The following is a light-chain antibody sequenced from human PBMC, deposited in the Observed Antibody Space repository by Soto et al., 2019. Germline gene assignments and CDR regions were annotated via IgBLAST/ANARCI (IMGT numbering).Light chain of an antibody. Sequence: GLTQPASVSGFPGQSTTISCTGTSSDVGSYNLVSWYQHPPGKAPKLMIYEVSNRPSGVSNRFSGSKSANTASLTISGLQADDEADYYCSSYGGRSTYVFGTGTKLTVL. CDR3: SSYGGRSTYV. V-gene: IGLV2-23*02. J-gene: IGLJ1*01. CDR2: EVS. CDR1: SSDVGSYNL.